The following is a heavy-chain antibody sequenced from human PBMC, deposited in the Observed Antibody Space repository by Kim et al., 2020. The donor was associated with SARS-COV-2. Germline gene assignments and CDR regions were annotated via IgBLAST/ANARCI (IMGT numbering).Heavy chain of an antibody. CDR2: TYYRSKWYN. V-gene: IGHV6-1*01. CDR3: ARDWEYCGGDCYFYYYYMDV. Sequence: SQTLSLTCAISGDSVSSNSAAWNWIRQSPSRGLEWLGRTYYRSKWYNDYAVSVKSRITINPDTSKNQFSLQLNSVTPEDTAVYYCARDWEYCGGDCYFYYYYMDVWGKGTTVTVSS. CDR1: GDSVSSNSAA. D-gene: IGHD2-21*01. J-gene: IGHJ6*03.